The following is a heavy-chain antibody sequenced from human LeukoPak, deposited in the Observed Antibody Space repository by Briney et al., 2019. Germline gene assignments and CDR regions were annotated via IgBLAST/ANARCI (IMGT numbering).Heavy chain of an antibody. V-gene: IGHV3-74*03. CDR1: GFTFRNHW. Sequence: GGSLRLSCAASGFTFRNHWMHWVRQTPGKGLVWVSRISSDGSSTTYADSVKGRFTISRDNAKNTLYLQINNLRAEDTAMYYCARDQRVTGRPDIDYWGQGTLVIASS. D-gene: IGHD6-6*01. CDR2: ISSDGSST. J-gene: IGHJ4*02. CDR3: ARDQRVTGRPDIDY.